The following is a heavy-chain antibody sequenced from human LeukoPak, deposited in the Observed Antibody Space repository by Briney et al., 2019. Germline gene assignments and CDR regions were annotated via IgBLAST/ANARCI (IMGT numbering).Heavy chain of an antibody. CDR1: GGTFSSYA. V-gene: IGHV1-69*13. J-gene: IGHJ6*03. CDR2: IIPIFGTA. Sequence: SVKVSCKASGGTFSSYAISWVRQAPGQGLEWMGGIIPIFGTANYAQKFQGRVTITADESTSTAYMELSSLRSEDTAVYYCARDHMVRGGIGVRNMDVWGKGTTVTISS. D-gene: IGHD3-10*01. CDR3: ARDHMVRGGIGVRNMDV.